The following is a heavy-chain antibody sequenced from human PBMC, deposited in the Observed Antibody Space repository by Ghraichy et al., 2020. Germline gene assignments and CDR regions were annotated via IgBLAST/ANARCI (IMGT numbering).Heavy chain of an antibody. D-gene: IGHD6-19*01. CDR3: ARHAGSSGWPHIDY. CDR2: IYPGDSDT. Sequence: GESLNISCKGSGNSFITYWIGWVRQMPGKGLEWMGIIYPGDSDTRYSPSFQGQVTISADKSITTAYLQWSSLKASDTAMYYCARHAGSSGWPHIDYWGQGTLVTVSS. J-gene: IGHJ4*02. CDR1: GNSFITYW. V-gene: IGHV5-51*01.